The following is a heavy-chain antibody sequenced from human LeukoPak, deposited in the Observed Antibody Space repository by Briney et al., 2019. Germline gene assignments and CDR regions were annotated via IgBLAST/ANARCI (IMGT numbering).Heavy chain of an antibody. CDR1: GYSISSGYY. J-gene: IGHJ5*02. CDR3: ARVDCSSTSCRHIWFDP. V-gene: IGHV4-38-2*02. CDR2: IYHSGST. D-gene: IGHD2-2*01. Sequence: SETLSLTCTVSGYSISSGYYWGWIRQPPGKGLEWIGSIYHSGSTYYNPSLKSRVTISVDTSKNQFSLKLSSVTAADTAVYYCARVDCSSTSCRHIWFDPWGQGTLVTVSS.